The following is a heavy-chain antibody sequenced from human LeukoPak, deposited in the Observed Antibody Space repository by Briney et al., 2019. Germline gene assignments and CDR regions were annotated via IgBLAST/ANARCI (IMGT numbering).Heavy chain of an antibody. CDR2: ISYRGTT. CDR1: GGSISTSSHY. CDR3: ARRYSGSYFVAFDI. J-gene: IGHJ3*02. V-gene: IGHV4-39*01. Sequence: PSETLSLTCSVSGGSISTSSHYWAWIRQPPGKGLEWIGTISYRGTTYYTPSLKSRVTISVDTSKNQFSLIVSSVTAADTAVYYCARRYSGSYFVAFDIWGQGTMVTVSS. D-gene: IGHD1-26*01.